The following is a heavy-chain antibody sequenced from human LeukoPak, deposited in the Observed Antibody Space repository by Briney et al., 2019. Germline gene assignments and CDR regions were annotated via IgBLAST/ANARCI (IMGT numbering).Heavy chain of an antibody. CDR3: ARDRGPAGDPFDY. CDR1: GGTFSSYA. Sequence: SVKVSCEASGGTFSSYAISWVRQAPGQGLEWMGRIIPIFGTADYAQKFQGRVTITMDESTSTAYMELSSLRSEDTAVYYCARDRGPAGDPFDYWGQGTLVTVSS. J-gene: IGHJ4*02. D-gene: IGHD4-17*01. V-gene: IGHV1-69*05. CDR2: IIPIFGTA.